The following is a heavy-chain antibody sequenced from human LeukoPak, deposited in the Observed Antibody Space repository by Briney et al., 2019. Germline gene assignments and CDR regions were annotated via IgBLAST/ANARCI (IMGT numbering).Heavy chain of an antibody. CDR3: ARDCGGDSYYFDY. CDR2: IYYSGST. J-gene: IGHJ4*02. D-gene: IGHD2-21*02. CDR1: GGSISSYY. Sequence: PSETLSLTCTVPGGSISSYYWSWIRQPPGKGLEWIGYIYYSGSTNYNPSLKSRVTISVDTSKNQFSLKLSSVTAADTAVYYCARDCGGDSYYFDYWGQGTLVTVSS. V-gene: IGHV4-59*01.